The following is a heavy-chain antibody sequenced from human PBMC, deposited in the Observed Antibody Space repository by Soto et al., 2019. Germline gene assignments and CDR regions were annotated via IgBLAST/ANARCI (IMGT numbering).Heavy chain of an antibody. CDR3: VKESRGEYYYYYNGVDV. D-gene: IGHD3-22*01. CDR2: ISDTGGST. J-gene: IGHJ6*02. CDR1: GFPFDDFA. V-gene: IGHV3-64D*06. Sequence: GGSLRLSCTGSGFPFDDFAINWVRQAPGTGLEYVSSISDTGGSTFHADSVEGRFIISRDNSKGTLFLQMSSLRVEYTAVYYCVKESRGEYYYYYNGVDVWGQGTKVTVSS.